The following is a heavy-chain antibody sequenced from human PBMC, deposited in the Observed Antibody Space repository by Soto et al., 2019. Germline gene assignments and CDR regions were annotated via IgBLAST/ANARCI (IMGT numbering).Heavy chain of an antibody. CDR3: ARDRGASSSSGYYYGMDV. Sequence: SQTLSLTCAISGDSVSSTSAAWNWIRQSPSRGLEWLGRTYYRSKWYNDYAVSVKSRITINPDTSKNQFSLQLNSVTPEDTAVHYCARDRGASSSSGYYYGMDVWGQGTTVTVSS. V-gene: IGHV6-1*01. D-gene: IGHD6-6*01. CDR2: TYYRSKWYN. J-gene: IGHJ6*02. CDR1: GDSVSSTSAA.